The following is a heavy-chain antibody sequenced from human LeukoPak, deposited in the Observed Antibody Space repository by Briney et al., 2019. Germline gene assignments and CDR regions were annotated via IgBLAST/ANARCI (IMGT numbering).Heavy chain of an antibody. CDR2: IKQDGSEK. V-gene: IGHV3-7*03. D-gene: IGHD6-6*01. Sequence: GGSLRLSCAASGFTFSSYAMHWVRQAPGKGLEWVANIKQDGSEKYYVYSVKGRFTISRDNSKNTLYLQMNSLRAEDTAVYYCAKGPPAGQLLRKFDPWGQGTLVTVSS. J-gene: IGHJ5*02. CDR3: AKGPPAGQLLRKFDP. CDR1: GFTFSSYA.